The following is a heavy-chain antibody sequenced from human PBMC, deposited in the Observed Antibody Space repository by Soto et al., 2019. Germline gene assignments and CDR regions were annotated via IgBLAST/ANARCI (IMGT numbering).Heavy chain of an antibody. Sequence: GGSLRLSCAASGFTFSSYAMSWVRQAPGKGLEWVSAISGSGGSTYYADSVKGRFTISRDNSKNTLYLQMNSLRAEDTAVYYCAKDQIHSSIAALTANWGQGTLVTVSS. J-gene: IGHJ4*02. D-gene: IGHD6-6*01. V-gene: IGHV3-23*01. CDR3: AKDQIHSSIAALTAN. CDR2: ISGSGGST. CDR1: GFTFSSYA.